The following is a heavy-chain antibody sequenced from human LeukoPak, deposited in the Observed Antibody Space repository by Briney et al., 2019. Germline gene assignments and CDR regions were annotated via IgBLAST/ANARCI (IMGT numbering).Heavy chain of an antibody. CDR3: AREPLRFLEWLSPYYFDY. CDR2: VNPNSGNT. J-gene: IGHJ4*02. V-gene: IGHV1-8*01. Sequence: ASVKVSCKTSGYTFTSYDLNWVRQATGQGLEWMGWVNPNSGNTGYAQKFQGRVTMTMDPSISTAYMELSSLRSEDTAVYYCAREPLRFLEWLSPYYFDYWGQGTLVTVSS. CDR1: GYTFTSYD. D-gene: IGHD3-3*01.